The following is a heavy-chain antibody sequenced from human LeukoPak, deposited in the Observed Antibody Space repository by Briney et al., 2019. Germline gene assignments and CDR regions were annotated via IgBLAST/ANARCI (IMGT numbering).Heavy chain of an antibody. CDR3: AIAYCGGDCYPNHWYFDL. CDR1: GGSFRGYY. CDR2: INHSGST. D-gene: IGHD2-21*02. Sequence: PSETLSLTCAVYGGSFRGYYWSWIRQPPGKGLEWIGEINHSGSTNYNPSLKSRVTISVDTSKNQFSLKLSSVTAADTAVYYCAIAYCGGDCYPNHWYFDLWGRGTLVTVSS. J-gene: IGHJ2*01. V-gene: IGHV4-34*01.